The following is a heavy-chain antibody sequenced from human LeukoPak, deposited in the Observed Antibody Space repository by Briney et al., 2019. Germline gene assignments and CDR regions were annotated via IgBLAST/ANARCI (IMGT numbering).Heavy chain of an antibody. D-gene: IGHD2-15*01. CDR3: ARRDVVVVAATNRPLYYYYYYMDV. CDR2: INHSGST. Sequence: SETLSLTCTVSGGSISSSSYYWGWIRQPPGKGLEWIGEINHSGSTNYNPSLKSRVTISVDTSKNQFSLKLSSVTAADTAVYYCARRDVVVVAATNRPLYYYYYYMDVWGKGTTVTISS. CDR1: GGSISSSSYY. V-gene: IGHV4-39*07. J-gene: IGHJ6*03.